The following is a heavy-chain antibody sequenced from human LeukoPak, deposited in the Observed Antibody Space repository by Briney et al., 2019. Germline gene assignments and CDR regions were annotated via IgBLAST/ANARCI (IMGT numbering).Heavy chain of an antibody. CDR2: ISYDGSNK. CDR3: ARDMGQQWLVGGFDY. Sequence: GGSLRLSCAASGFTFSSYAMHWVRQAPGKGLEWVAVISYDGSNKYYADSVKGRFTISRDNSKNTLYLQMNSLRAEDTAVYYCARDMGQQWLVGGFDYWGQGTLVTVSS. D-gene: IGHD6-19*01. CDR1: GFTFSSYA. V-gene: IGHV3-30-3*01. J-gene: IGHJ4*02.